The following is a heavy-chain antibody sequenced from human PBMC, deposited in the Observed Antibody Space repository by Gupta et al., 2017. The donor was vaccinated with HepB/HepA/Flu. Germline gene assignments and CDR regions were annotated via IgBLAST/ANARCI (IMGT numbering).Heavy chain of an antibody. V-gene: IGHV3-30*18. J-gene: IGHJ6*02. Sequence: QVQLVESGGGVVQPGRSLRLSCAASGFTFSSYGMHWVRQAPGKGLEWVAVISYDGSNKYYADSVKGRFTISRDNSKNTLYLQINSLRAEDTAVYYCAKGRSSRGNYYYYYGMDVWGQGTTVTVSS. CDR3: AKGRSSRGNYYYYYGMDV. D-gene: IGHD6-13*01. CDR1: GFTFSSYG. CDR2: ISYDGSNK.